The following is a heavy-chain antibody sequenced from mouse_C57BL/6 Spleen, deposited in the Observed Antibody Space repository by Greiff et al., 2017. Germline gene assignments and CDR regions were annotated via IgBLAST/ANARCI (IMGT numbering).Heavy chain of an antibody. CDR2: ISDGGSYT. J-gene: IGHJ4*01. V-gene: IGHV5-4*01. CDR1: GFTFSSYA. D-gene: IGHD2-2*01. Sequence: DVQLVESGGGLVKPGGSLKLSCAASGFTFSSYAMSWVRQTPEKRLEWVATISDGGSYTYYPDNVKGRFTISRDNAKNNLYLQMSHLKSEDTAMYYCARESMVTTEYYYAMDYWGQGTSVTVSS. CDR3: ARESMVTTEYYYAMDY.